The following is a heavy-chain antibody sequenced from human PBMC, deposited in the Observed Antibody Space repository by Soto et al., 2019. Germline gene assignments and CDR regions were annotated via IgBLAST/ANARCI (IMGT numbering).Heavy chain of an antibody. D-gene: IGHD3-16*01. CDR2: INAGKGNS. J-gene: IGHJ1*01. Sequence: QVQLVQSGAEVKKPGASVKVSCKSSGYTFSSYAMHWVSQAPGQRLEWMGWINAGKGNSKYSQKLHDRATITRDTAATKAYMDLSTLRSAEKDVENCERRSKITFGTFHWGQGTLVTVSS. CDR1: GYTFSSYA. CDR3: ERRSKITFGTFH. V-gene: IGHV1-3*01.